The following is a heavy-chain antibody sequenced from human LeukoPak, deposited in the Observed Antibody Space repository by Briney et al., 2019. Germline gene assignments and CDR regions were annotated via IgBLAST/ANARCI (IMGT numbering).Heavy chain of an antibody. J-gene: IGHJ4*02. V-gene: IGHV3-23*01. CDR2: ISGSGLYT. CDR1: GFTFSNNA. D-gene: IGHD3-16*02. CDR3: AKEGPVWGSYPTDH. Sequence: PGGSLRLSCVDSGFTFSNNATSGVRQAPGKGPEWVSGISGSGLYTYYADSVKGRFTISRDNSKNTLYLQMISLRVDDTAVYYCAKEGPVWGSYPTDHWGQGTLVTVSS.